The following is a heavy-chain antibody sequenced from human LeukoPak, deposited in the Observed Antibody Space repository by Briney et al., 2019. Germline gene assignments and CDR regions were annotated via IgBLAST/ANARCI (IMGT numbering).Heavy chain of an antibody. V-gene: IGHV3-30*04. D-gene: IGHD3-22*01. CDR2: ISYDGSNK. CDR1: GFTFSSYA. J-gene: IGHJ3*02. Sequence: GRSLRLSCAASGFTFSSYAMHWVRQAPGKGLEWVAVISYDGSNKYYADSVKGRFTISRDNSKNTMYLQMNSLRAEDTAVYYCARSQCLYYDSFGAFDIWGQGTMVTVSS. CDR3: ARSQCLYYDSFGAFDI.